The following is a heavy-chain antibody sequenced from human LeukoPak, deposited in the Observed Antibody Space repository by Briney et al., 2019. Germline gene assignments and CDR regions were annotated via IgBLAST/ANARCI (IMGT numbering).Heavy chain of an antibody. D-gene: IGHD3-16*01. CDR3: ARRGTSNFDY. CDR2: ISSSSSYI. Sequence: GGSLRLSCAASGFTFSSYNMNWVRQAPGKGLEWVSSISSSSSYIYYADSVRGRFTISRDNGKNSLYLQMNSLRDEDTAVYFCARRGTSNFDYWGQGTLVTVSS. J-gene: IGHJ4*02. V-gene: IGHV3-21*01. CDR1: GFTFSSYN.